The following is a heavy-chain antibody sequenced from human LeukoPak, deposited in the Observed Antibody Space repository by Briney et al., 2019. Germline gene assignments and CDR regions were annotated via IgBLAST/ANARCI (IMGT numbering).Heavy chain of an antibody. CDR1: GGSISSGSYY. Sequence: SETLSLTCTVSGGSISSGSYYWSWIRQPAGKGREWIGRIYTSGSTNYNPSLKSRVTISVDTSKNQFSLKLSSVTAADTAVYYCARHRGYSSSWSYYYGMDVWGQGTTVTVSS. V-gene: IGHV4-61*02. D-gene: IGHD6-13*01. CDR3: ARHRGYSSSWSYYYGMDV. CDR2: IYTSGST. J-gene: IGHJ6*02.